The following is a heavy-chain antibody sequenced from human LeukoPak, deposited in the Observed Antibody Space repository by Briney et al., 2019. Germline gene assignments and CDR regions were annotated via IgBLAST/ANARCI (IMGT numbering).Heavy chain of an antibody. CDR2: IYYSGST. J-gene: IGHJ3*02. CDR1: GGSISTRDYY. Sequence: SETLSLTCTVSGGSISTRDYYWGWIRQPPGKGLEWIGSIYYSGSTYYHPSLKSRVTISVDTSKNQFSLKLSSVTAADTAVYYCASLWGVVVVTAIESDAFDIWGQGTMVTVSS. CDR3: ASLWGVVVVTAIESDAFDI. V-gene: IGHV4-39*01. D-gene: IGHD2-21*02.